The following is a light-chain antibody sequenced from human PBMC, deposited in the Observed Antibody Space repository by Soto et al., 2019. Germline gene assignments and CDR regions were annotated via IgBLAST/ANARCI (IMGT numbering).Light chain of an antibody. J-gene: IGKJ1*01. Sequence: EIVLTGGPAIKSKNQGERATLSCRASQSVSSYLAWYQQKPGQAPRLLIYDASNRATGIPARFSGSGSGTDFTLTISSLEPEDFAVYYCQQRSNCPPTFGQVTKV. CDR3: QQRSNCPPT. CDR1: QSVSSY. CDR2: DAS. V-gene: IGKV3-11*01.